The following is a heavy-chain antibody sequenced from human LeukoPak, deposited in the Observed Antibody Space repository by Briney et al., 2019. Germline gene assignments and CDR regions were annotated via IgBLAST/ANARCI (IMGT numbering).Heavy chain of an antibody. Sequence: PSETLSLTCTVSAGSISSSSYYWGWIRQPPGKGLEWIGSVYYSGSTYYNPSLTSRVIVSVDTSKNQLSLKLNSVTAADTAMYYCAREEQCDSCNTKIGAFDIWGQGTMVTVSS. CDR3: AREEQCDSCNTKIGAFDI. CDR1: AGSISSSSYY. D-gene: IGHD2-15*01. V-gene: IGHV4-39*07. CDR2: VYYSGST. J-gene: IGHJ3*02.